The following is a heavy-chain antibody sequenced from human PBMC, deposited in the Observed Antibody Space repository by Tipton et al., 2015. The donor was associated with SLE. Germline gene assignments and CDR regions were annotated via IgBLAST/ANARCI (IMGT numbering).Heavy chain of an antibody. V-gene: IGHV4-61*01. CDR3: ARVQRFLRVPSYYYYMDV. J-gene: IGHJ6*03. CDR1: GDSIRSGSYY. Sequence: TLSLTCTVSGDSIRSGSYYWSWIRQPPGKGLEWVGYIYYSGNTYYSPSLKSRVTISVDTSKNQFSLKMRSVTAADTAVYYCARVQRFLRVPSYYYYMDVWGKGTTVTVSS. CDR2: IYYSGNT. D-gene: IGHD3-3*01.